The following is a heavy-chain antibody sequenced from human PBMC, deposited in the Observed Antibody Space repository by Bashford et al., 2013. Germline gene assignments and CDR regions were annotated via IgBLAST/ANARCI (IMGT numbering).Heavy chain of an antibody. D-gene: IGHD5-24*01. Sequence: VRQAPGKGLEWVSFISRSGSGRSYADSVKGRFTISRDNAKNSLYLQTDSLRAEDTAIYYCAREGEDAYNFDYWGQGTLVTVSS. J-gene: IGHJ4*02. V-gene: IGHV3-48*03. CDR3: AREGEDAYNFDY. CDR2: ISRSGSGR.